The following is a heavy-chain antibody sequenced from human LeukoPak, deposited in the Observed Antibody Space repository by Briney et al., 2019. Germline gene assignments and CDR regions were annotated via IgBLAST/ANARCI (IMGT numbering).Heavy chain of an antibody. J-gene: IGHJ4*02. D-gene: IGHD1-1*01. CDR1: GHSISSGYY. CDR3: ARSVEERAALRAFSY. CDR2: IYHSGTT. Sequence: SETLSLTCAVSGHSISSGYYWGWIRQPPGKGLEWIGSIYHSGTTYYNPSVKSRVTISVDTSKNQFSLNLSSVTAADTAVYYCARSVEERAALRAFSYWGQGTLVTVSS. V-gene: IGHV4-38-2*01.